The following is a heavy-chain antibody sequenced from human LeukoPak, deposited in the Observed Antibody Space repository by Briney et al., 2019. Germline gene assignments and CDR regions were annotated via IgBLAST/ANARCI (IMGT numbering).Heavy chain of an antibody. V-gene: IGHV3-74*01. CDR2: INSDGSST. Sequence: GGSLRLSCAASGFTFSSYWMHWVRQAPGKGLVWVSRINSDGSSTSYADSVKGRFTISRDNAKNTLYLQMNSLRAEDTAVYYCARVRDSSGYHASNDAFDIWGQGTMVTVSS. D-gene: IGHD3-22*01. J-gene: IGHJ3*02. CDR3: ARVRDSSGYHASNDAFDI. CDR1: GFTFSSYW.